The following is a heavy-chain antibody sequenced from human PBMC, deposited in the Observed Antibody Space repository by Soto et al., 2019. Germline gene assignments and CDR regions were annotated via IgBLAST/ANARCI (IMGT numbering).Heavy chain of an antibody. Sequence: GGSLRLSCSASGFTFSSYWMSWVRQAPGKGLEWVANIKQDGSEKYYVDSVKGRFTISRDNAKNSLYLQMNSLRAEDTAVYYCARDGPSSGSYGRWGRPYYYRMAACGQGATGTVS. CDR1: GFTFSSYW. J-gene: IGHJ6*02. V-gene: IGHV3-7*03. D-gene: IGHD3-10*01. CDR3: ARDGPSSGSYGRWGRPYYYRMAA. CDR2: IKQDGSEK.